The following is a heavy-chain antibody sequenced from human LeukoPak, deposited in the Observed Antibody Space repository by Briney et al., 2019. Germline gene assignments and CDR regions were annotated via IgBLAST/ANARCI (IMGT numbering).Heavy chain of an antibody. CDR3: ARQADYGLFDP. Sequence: PSETLSLTCTVSGDSISSGGYYWSWIRQPAGKGLEWIGRMYTSGSTSYNPSLKSRVNISLDTSKNQFSLKVNSVTAADTAMYYCARQADYGLFDPWGQGTLVTVSS. V-gene: IGHV4-61*02. J-gene: IGHJ5*02. CDR2: MYTSGST. D-gene: IGHD4-17*01. CDR1: GDSISSGGYY.